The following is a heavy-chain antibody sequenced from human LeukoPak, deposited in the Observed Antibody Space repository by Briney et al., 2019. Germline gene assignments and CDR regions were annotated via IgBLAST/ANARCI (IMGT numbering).Heavy chain of an antibody. D-gene: IGHD6-19*01. CDR3: ARDLTFSSGWLRGDY. Sequence: QSGGSLRLSCAASGFTFSSYAMHWVRQAPGKGLEWVAVISYDGSNKYYADSVKGRFTISRDNSKNTLYLQMNSLRAEDTAVYYCARDLTFSSGWLRGDYWGQGTLVTVSS. CDR2: ISYDGSNK. CDR1: GFTFSSYA. V-gene: IGHV3-30-3*01. J-gene: IGHJ4*02.